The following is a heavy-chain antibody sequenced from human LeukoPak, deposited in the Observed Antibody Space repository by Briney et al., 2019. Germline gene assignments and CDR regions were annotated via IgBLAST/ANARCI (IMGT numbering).Heavy chain of an antibody. J-gene: IGHJ6*03. CDR3: AKGHGWEASYYYYYMDV. CDR1: GFTFSSYE. V-gene: IGHV3-48*03. CDR2: ISSSGSTI. Sequence: PGGSLRLSCAASGFTFSSYEMNWVRQAPGKGLEWVSYISSSGSTIYYADSVKGRFTISRDNSKNTLYLKMNSLRAEDTAVYYCAKGHGWEASYYYYYMDVWVKGTTVTISS. D-gene: IGHD1-26*01.